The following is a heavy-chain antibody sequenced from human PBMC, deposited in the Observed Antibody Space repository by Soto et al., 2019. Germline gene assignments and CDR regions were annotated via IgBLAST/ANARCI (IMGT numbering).Heavy chain of an antibody. J-gene: IGHJ4*02. Sequence: EVQLVETGGGLIQPGGSLRLSCAASGFTVSSNYMSWVRQAPGKGLEWVSVIYSGGSTYYADSVKGRFTISRDNAKNSLYLQMNSLRAEDTAVYYCARDTMVRGLDYWGQGTLVTVSS. D-gene: IGHD3-10*01. V-gene: IGHV3-53*02. CDR2: IYSGGST. CDR1: GFTVSSNY. CDR3: ARDTMVRGLDY.